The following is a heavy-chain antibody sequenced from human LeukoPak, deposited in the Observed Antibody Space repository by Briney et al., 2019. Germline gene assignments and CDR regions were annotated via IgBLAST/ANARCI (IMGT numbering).Heavy chain of an antibody. J-gene: IGHJ4*02. CDR3: ARIADSSGYALYYFDY. D-gene: IGHD3-22*01. CDR2: IYYSGST. Sequence: SETLSLTCTVSGGSISSSSYYWGWIRQPPGKGLEWIGSIYYSGSTNYNPSLKSRVTISVDTSKNQFSLKLSSVTAADTAVYYCARIADSSGYALYYFDYWGQGTLVTVSS. CDR1: GGSISSSSYY. V-gene: IGHV4-39*07.